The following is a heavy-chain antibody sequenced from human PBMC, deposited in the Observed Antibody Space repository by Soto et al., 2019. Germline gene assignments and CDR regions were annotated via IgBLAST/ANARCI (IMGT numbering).Heavy chain of an antibody. CDR3: ARXXTXXXXXXXXYNGMDV. CDR1: EFTFSNYW. J-gene: IGHJ6*02. V-gene: IGHV3-7*01. CDR2: IKEDGSEK. Sequence: EVQLVESGGALVQPGGSLRLSCATSEFTFSNYWMSWVRQAPGKGLEWVANIKEDGSEKHYVDSVRGRFTISRDNAKNSLSLQMNSLRAEDTAVXXCARXXTXXXXXXXXYNGMDVWGQGTTVTVSS.